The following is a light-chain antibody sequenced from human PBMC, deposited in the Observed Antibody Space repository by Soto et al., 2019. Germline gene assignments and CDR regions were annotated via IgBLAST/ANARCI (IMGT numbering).Light chain of an antibody. CDR2: GAS. CDR1: QSVGTN. J-gene: IGKJ1*01. V-gene: IGKV3-15*01. CDR3: QQYNNWPRT. Sequence: EIVMTQSPATLSVSPGERATLSCRASQSVGTNLAWYQQRPGQAPRLLIYGASARATGIPATFSGSGSGTEFTLTISSLQSEDFALYFCQQYNNWPRTF.